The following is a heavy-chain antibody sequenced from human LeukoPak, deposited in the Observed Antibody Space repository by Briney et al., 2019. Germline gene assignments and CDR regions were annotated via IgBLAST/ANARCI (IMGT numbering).Heavy chain of an antibody. CDR3: ARSLRYFDWLSAPPLAFDI. V-gene: IGHV4-59*08. Sequence: SETLSLTCTVSGGSISSYYWSWIRQPPGKGLEWIGYIYYSGSTNYNPSLKSRVTISVDTSKNQFSLKLSSVTAADTAVYYCARSLRYFDWLSAPPLAFDIWGQGTMVTVSS. CDR1: GGSISSYY. D-gene: IGHD3-9*01. CDR2: IYYSGST. J-gene: IGHJ3*02.